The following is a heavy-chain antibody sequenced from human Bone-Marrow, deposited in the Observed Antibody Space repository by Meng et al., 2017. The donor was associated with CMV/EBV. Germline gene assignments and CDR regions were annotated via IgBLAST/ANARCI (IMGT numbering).Heavy chain of an antibody. J-gene: IGHJ4*02. D-gene: IGHD3-3*01. V-gene: IGHV4-39*07. CDR3: ARGTTIFGVALIGY. CDR2: IYHSGST. Sequence: GSLRLSCTVSGGSISSSSYYWGWIRQPPGKGLEWIGSIYHSGSTYYNPSLKSRVTISVDTSKNQFSLKLSSVTAADTAVYYCARGTTIFGVALIGYWGQGKLVTVSS. CDR1: GGSISSSSYY.